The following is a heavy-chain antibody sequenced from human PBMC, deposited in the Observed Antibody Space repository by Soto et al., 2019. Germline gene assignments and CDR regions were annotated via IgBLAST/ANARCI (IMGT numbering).Heavy chain of an antibody. Sequence: QVQLQESGPGLVKPSETLSLTCTVSGGSISSYYWSWIRQPPGKGLEWIGYIYYSGSTNYNPSLKSRVPILGGTSKNQFSLKLSSVTAADTAVYYCARDRGGWNDVNWFDPWGQGTLVTVSS. CDR3: ARDRGGWNDVNWFDP. CDR2: IYYSGST. CDR1: GGSISSYY. J-gene: IGHJ5*02. V-gene: IGHV4-59*01. D-gene: IGHD1-1*01.